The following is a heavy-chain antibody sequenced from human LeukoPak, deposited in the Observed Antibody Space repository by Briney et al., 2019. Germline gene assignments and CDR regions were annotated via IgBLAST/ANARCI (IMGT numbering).Heavy chain of an antibody. CDR1: GGSISSSNW. J-gene: IGHJ4*02. D-gene: IGHD2-8*02. Sequence: NPSETLSLTCTVSGGSISSSNWWGWVRQPPGKGLECIGEIHHSGTTNYNPSLKSRVTISVDTSKNQFSLKLSSVTAADTAVYYCASLLVPGYFDYWGRGTLVTVS. CDR2: IHHSGTT. V-gene: IGHV4-4*02. CDR3: ASLLVPGYFDY.